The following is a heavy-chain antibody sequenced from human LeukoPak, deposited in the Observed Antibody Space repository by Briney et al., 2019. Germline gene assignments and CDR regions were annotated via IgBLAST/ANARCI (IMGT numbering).Heavy chain of an antibody. Sequence: SETPSLTCAVYGGSFSGYHWSWIRQPPGKGLEWIGEINHSGSTNYNPSLKSRVTISVDTSKNQFSLKLSSVTAADTAVYYCARRRGYGDYNFDYWGQGTLVTVSS. D-gene: IGHD4-17*01. V-gene: IGHV4-34*01. CDR3: ARRRGYGDYNFDY. J-gene: IGHJ4*02. CDR1: GGSFSGYH. CDR2: INHSGST.